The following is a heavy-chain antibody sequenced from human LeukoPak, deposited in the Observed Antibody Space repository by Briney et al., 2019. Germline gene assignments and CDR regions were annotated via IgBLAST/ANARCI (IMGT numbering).Heavy chain of an antibody. Sequence: SVKVSCKASGGTFSSYAISWVRQAPGQGLEWMGGIIPIFGTANYAQKFQGRVTITADESTSTAYMELSSLRSEDTAVYYCARVPTVTTDYYYYMDVWGIGTTVTVSS. J-gene: IGHJ6*03. CDR1: GGTFSSYA. CDR3: ARVPTVTTDYYYYMDV. D-gene: IGHD4-11*01. V-gene: IGHV1-69*01. CDR2: IIPIFGTA.